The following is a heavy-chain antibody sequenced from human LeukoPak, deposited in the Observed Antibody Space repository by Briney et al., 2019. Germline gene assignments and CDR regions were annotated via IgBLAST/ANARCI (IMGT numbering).Heavy chain of an antibody. D-gene: IGHD1-1*01. CDR3: ARAPPNGDY. CDR1: GGSFSGYY. CDR2: INHSGST. Sequence: SETLSLTCAVYGGSFSGYYWSWIRQPPGKGLEWIGEINHSGSTNYNPSLKSRVTISVDTSKNQFSLKLSSVTAADTAVYYCARAPPNGDYWGQGTLVTVSS. J-gene: IGHJ4*02. V-gene: IGHV4-34*01.